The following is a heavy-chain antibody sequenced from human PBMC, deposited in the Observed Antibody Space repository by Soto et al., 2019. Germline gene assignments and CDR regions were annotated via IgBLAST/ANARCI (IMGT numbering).Heavy chain of an antibody. V-gene: IGHV1-2*04. D-gene: IGHD1-26*01. CDR2: INPNSGGT. Sequence: ASVKVSCKASGYTFTGYYMHWVRQAPGQGLEWMGWINPNSGGTNYAQKFQGWVTMTRDTSISTAYMELSRLRSDDTAVYYCAIAFQWKLGDYFDYWGQGTLVTVSS. CDR3: AIAFQWKLGDYFDY. J-gene: IGHJ4*02. CDR1: GYTFTGYY.